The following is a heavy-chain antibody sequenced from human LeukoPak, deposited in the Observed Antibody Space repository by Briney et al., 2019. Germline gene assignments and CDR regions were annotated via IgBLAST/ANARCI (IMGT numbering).Heavy chain of an antibody. Sequence: KPSETLSLTCTVSGGSISSSGHYWGWIRQPPGKGLEWIGSLHYSGSTYLNPSLKSRITISADTSNNQFSLKLSSVAAADTAVYYCARHRDGYNRPLDYWGQGTLVTVSS. D-gene: IGHD5-24*01. CDR1: GGSISSSGHY. V-gene: IGHV4-39*01. CDR3: ARHRDGYNRPLDY. J-gene: IGHJ4*02. CDR2: LHYSGST.